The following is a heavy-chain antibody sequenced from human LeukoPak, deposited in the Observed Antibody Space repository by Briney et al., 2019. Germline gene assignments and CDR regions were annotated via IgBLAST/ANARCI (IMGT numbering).Heavy chain of an antibody. Sequence: GEALKISCNHSGSNFASQWIGWVRPLPGKGLEWMGIINPGNSDIVYTPSFQGQVSFSADKSTSTVFLQWGSLKASDSAMYYCSTRAFSDTSPVAWGQGTLVTVSS. D-gene: IGHD3-22*01. CDR1: GSNFASQW. CDR3: STRAFSDTSPVA. V-gene: IGHV5-51*01. J-gene: IGHJ5*02. CDR2: INPGNSDI.